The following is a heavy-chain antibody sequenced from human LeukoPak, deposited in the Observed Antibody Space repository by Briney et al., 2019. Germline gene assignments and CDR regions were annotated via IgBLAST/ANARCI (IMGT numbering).Heavy chain of an antibody. Sequence: GGSLRLSCAASGFTFSSYWMSWVRQAPGKGLEWVANIKQDGSEKYYVDSVKGRFTISRDNAKNSLYLQMNSLRAEDTAVYYCARLLAARQYYYYYYYMDVWGKGTTVTVSS. CDR1: GFTFSSYW. V-gene: IGHV3-7*01. J-gene: IGHJ6*03. D-gene: IGHD6-6*01. CDR2: IKQDGSEK. CDR3: ARLLAARQYYYYYYYMDV.